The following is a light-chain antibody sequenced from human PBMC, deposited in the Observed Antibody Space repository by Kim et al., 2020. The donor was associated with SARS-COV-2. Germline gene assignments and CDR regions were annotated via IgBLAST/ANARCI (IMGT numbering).Light chain of an antibody. V-gene: IGLV3-1*01. CDR1: KLGDKY. CDR2: QDS. CDR3: QAWDSSTVV. Sequence: VSPGQTASFTCSGDKLGDKYSCWYQQKPGQSPVLVIYQDSKRPSGIPERFSGSNSGNTATLTISGTQAMDEADYYCQAWDSSTVVFGGGTQLTVL. J-gene: IGLJ2*01.